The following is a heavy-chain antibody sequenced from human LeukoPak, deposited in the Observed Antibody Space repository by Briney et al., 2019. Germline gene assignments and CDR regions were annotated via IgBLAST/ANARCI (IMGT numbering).Heavy chain of an antibody. D-gene: IGHD6-6*01. Sequence: SETLSLTCTVSGSSISTYYWSWIRRPPGKGLEWIAYIHASGPTSYNPSLKSRITISVDTSKNQFSLKLSSVTAADTAVYYCARHDAGIAARPFDNWGQGTLVTVSS. CDR3: ARHDAGIAARPFDN. V-gene: IGHV4-4*09. J-gene: IGHJ4*02. CDR1: GSSISTYY. CDR2: IHASGPT.